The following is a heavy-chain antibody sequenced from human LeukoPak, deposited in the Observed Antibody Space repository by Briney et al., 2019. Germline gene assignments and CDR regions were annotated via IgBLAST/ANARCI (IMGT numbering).Heavy chain of an antibody. Sequence: GESLKLSCKASGFSFTSYWIGWVGQMPGKGLEWMGIIFPADSDTRYSPSFQGQVTISAEKSISPAYLQWSSLKASDTAMYYCARLSSGSYDYWGQGTLVTVSS. CDR1: GFSFTSYW. D-gene: IGHD1-26*01. V-gene: IGHV5-51*01. J-gene: IGHJ4*02. CDR3: ARLSSGSYDY. CDR2: IFPADSDT.